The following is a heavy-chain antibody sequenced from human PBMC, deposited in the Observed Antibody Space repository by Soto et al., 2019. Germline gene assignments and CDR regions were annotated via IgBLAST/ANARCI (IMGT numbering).Heavy chain of an antibody. Sequence: QVQLQQWGAGLLKPSETLSLTCAVYGGSFSGYSWTWIRQPPGKGLEWIGEISHSGSTNYNPSLKSRVTISLDTSQNQFSLKLSSVTAADTAVYYCARGKTYCSGGSCYEQFDYWGQGTLATVSS. CDR2: ISHSGST. V-gene: IGHV4-34*01. CDR1: GGSFSGYS. J-gene: IGHJ4*02. CDR3: ARGKTYCSGGSCYEQFDY. D-gene: IGHD2-15*01.